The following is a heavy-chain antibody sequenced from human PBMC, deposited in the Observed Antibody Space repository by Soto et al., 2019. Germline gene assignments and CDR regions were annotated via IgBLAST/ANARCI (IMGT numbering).Heavy chain of an antibody. CDR3: ARDDQRAFDS. V-gene: IGHV3-48*01. CDR1: GIIFRTYS. D-gene: IGHD2-2*01. J-gene: IGHJ4*02. CDR2: SSTRWSTI. Sequence: PGGALRLSFAAPGIIFRTYSTNWGRQAPGKGLEWISYSSTRWSTISYADSVKGRFTISRDNAKNSLYLQMNSLRAEDTAVYYCARDDQRAFDSWGQGTLVTVSS.